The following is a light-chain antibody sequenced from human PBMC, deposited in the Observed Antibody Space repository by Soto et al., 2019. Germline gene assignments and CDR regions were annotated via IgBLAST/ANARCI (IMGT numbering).Light chain of an antibody. V-gene: IGKV2-24*01. CDR3: MQATQFPRT. CDR1: HSLIHSDGNTD. J-gene: IGKJ1*01. Sequence: DIVMTQTPLSSPVTLGQPASISCTSSHSLIHSDGNTDLSWLQQRPGQPPRLLIYRVSNRHSGVPDRVSGSGAGTDFTLKISRVEAEDVGVYYCMQATQFPRTFGQGTKVEI. CDR2: RVS.